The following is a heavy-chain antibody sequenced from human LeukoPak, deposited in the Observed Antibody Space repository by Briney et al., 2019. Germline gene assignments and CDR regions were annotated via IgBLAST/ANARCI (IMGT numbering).Heavy chain of an antibody. V-gene: IGHV1-69*13. D-gene: IGHD5-18*01. J-gene: IGHJ6*02. CDR2: IIPIFGTA. CDR1: GGTFSSYA. Sequence: PWASVKVSCKASGGTFSSYAISWVRQALGQGLEWMGGIIPIFGTANYAQKFQGRVTITADESTSTAYMELSSLRSEDTAVYYCARVPPYSYGSYGMDVWGQGTTVTVSS. CDR3: ARVPPYSYGSYGMDV.